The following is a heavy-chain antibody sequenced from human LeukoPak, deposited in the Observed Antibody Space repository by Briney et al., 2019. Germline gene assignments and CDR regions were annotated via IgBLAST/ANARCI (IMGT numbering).Heavy chain of an antibody. Sequence: ASVKLSCKAFGYTFTGYWMHWVRQAPGQGLEWMGWIRAYNGNTNYAQKLQGRVTMTTDTSTSTAYMELRSLRSDAPAVSYCARGWRIFAYMDVWGKGTTVTISS. V-gene: IGHV1-18*04. CDR3: ARGWRIFAYMDV. J-gene: IGHJ6*03. D-gene: IGHD2-15*01. CDR1: GYTFTGYW. CDR2: IRAYNGNT.